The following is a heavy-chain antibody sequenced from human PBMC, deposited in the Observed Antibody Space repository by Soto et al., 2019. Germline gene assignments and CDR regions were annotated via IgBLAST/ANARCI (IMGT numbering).Heavy chain of an antibody. D-gene: IGHD6-6*01. J-gene: IGHJ5*02. CDR2: IYHSEST. Sequence: SETLSLTCAVSGGSISSSNWWSWVRQPPGKGLEWIGEIYHSESTNYNPSLKSRVTISVDKSKNQFSLKLSSVTAADTAVYYCARDVSGSSSDDLNNWFDPWGQGTLVTVSS. CDR1: GGSISSSNW. V-gene: IGHV4-4*02. CDR3: ARDVSGSSSDDLNNWFDP.